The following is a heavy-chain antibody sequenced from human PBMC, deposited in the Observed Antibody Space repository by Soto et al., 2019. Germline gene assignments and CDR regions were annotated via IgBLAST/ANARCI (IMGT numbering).Heavy chain of an antibody. CDR1: GFSLNTGGVG. D-gene: IGHD6-19*01. Sequence: QITLKESGPTVVKPTQTLTLTCSLSGFSLNTGGVGVGWIRQPPGKALEWLAVIYWDDDKSWNPSLRDRLTMTRDASDDPVVLTVTNVDPVDTGTYYCARRRGGFGGGWTTPYCDYWGQGTLVTVSS. CDR2: IYWDDDK. V-gene: IGHV2-5*02. CDR3: ARRRGGFGGGWTTPYCDY. J-gene: IGHJ4*02.